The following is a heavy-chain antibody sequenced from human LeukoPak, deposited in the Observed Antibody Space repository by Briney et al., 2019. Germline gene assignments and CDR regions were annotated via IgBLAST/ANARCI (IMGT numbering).Heavy chain of an antibody. J-gene: IGHJ6*03. Sequence: KPSETLSLTCAVYGGSFSGYYWSWLRQPPGKGLEWIGEINHSGSTNYNPSLKSRVTISVDTSKNQFSLKLSSVTAADTAVYYCARVKALSGSYYVYYYYYYMDVWGKGTTITISS. CDR2: INHSGST. CDR3: ARVKALSGSYYVYYYYYYMDV. CDR1: GGSFSGYY. D-gene: IGHD1-26*01. V-gene: IGHV4-34*01.